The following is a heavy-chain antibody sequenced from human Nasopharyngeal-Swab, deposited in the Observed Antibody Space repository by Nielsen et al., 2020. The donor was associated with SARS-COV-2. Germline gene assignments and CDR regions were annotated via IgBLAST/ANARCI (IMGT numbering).Heavy chain of an antibody. J-gene: IGHJ5*02. V-gene: IGHV4-61*02. CDR2: IYTSGST. CDR1: GGSISSGSYY. Sequence: SETLSLTCAVSGGSISSGSYYWSWIRQPAGKGLEWIGRIYTSGSTNYNPSLKSRVTISVDTSKNQFSLKLSSVTAADTAVYYCARDRSWNDGWFDPWGLGTLVTVSS. CDR3: ARDRSWNDGWFDP. D-gene: IGHD1-1*01.